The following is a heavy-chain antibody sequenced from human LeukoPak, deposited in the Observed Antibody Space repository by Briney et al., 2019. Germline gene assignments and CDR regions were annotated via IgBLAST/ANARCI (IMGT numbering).Heavy chain of an antibody. V-gene: IGHV3-48*04. CDR3: ARLLWVTTKNWFDP. J-gene: IGHJ5*02. CDR2: ISSSGSTI. CDR1: GFIFSSYS. Sequence: GGSLRLSCAASGFIFSSYSMNWVRQAPGKGLEWVSYISSSGSTIYYADSVKGRFTISRDNAKNSLYLQMNSLRAEDTAVYYCARLLWVTTKNWFDPWGQGTLVTVSS. D-gene: IGHD4-11*01.